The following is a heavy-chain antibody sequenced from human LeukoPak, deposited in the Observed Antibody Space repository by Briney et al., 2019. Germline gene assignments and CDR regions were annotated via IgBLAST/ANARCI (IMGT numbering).Heavy chain of an antibody. CDR3: ARGGSGYALNWFDP. V-gene: IGHV4-59*01. CDR2: ISYSGST. J-gene: IGHJ5*02. Sequence: SETLSLTCTVSGGSIGSYYWSWIRQPPGKGLEWIGHISYSGSTNYNPSLKSRVTISVDTSKDQFSLKLSSVTAADTAVYYCARGGSGYALNWFDPWGQGTLVTVSS. CDR1: GGSIGSYY. D-gene: IGHD5-12*01.